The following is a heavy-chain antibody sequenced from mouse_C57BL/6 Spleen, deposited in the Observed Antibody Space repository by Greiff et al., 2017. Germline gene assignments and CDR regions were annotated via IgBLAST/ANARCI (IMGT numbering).Heavy chain of an antibody. CDR2: ISSGSSTI. V-gene: IGHV5-17*01. Sequence: EVMLVESGGGLVKPGGSLKLSCAASGFTFSDYGMHWVRQAPEKGLEWVAYISSGSSTIYYADTVKGRFTISRDNAKNTLFLQMTSLRSEDTAMYYVSRGYYGSSYWYFDVWGTGTTVTVSS. CDR3: SRGYYGSSYWYFDV. J-gene: IGHJ1*03. CDR1: GFTFSDYG. D-gene: IGHD1-1*01.